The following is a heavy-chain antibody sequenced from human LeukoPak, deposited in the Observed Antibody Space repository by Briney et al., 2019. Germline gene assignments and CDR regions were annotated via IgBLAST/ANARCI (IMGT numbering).Heavy chain of an antibody. CDR1: GFTFSYSP. J-gene: IGHJ3*02. CDR2: IRSIDNNYAT. CDR3: IRNNDDSGFAFDT. D-gene: IGHD3-22*01. V-gene: IGHV3-73*01. Sequence: GGSLKLSCAASGFTFSYSPINWPRQASEKGLEWVGRIRSIDNNYATAYGASVKGRFTIARDDPKNTAYLQMNSLKPGDTAVYYCIRNNDDSGFAFDTWGQGTMVTVSS.